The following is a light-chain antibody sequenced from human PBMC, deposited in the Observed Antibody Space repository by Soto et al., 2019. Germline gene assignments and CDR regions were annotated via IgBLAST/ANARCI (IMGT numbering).Light chain of an antibody. CDR3: LQYYTTLT. CDR1: QSILYSSDNKNY. Sequence: DIVMTQSPDSLAVSLGERATINCKSSQSILYSSDNKNYLAWYQQKPGQPPKLLIYWASTRDSGVPDRFSGSGSGADFTLTISSLQAEDVAVYYCLQYYTTLTFGGGTKVEIK. CDR2: WAS. V-gene: IGKV4-1*01. J-gene: IGKJ4*01.